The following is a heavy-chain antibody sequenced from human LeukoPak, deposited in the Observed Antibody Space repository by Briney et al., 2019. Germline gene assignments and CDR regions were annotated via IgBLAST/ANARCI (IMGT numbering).Heavy chain of an antibody. J-gene: IGHJ6*03. Sequence: PGGSLRLSCAASGFTSSSYAMSWVRQAPGKGLEWVSAISGSGGSTYYADSVKGRFTISRDNSKNTLYLQMNSLRAEDTAVYYCAKVGVLWSSSFNYMDVWGKGTTVTVSS. D-gene: IGHD6-6*01. CDR1: GFTSSSYA. CDR2: ISGSGGST. V-gene: IGHV3-23*01. CDR3: AKVGVLWSSSFNYMDV.